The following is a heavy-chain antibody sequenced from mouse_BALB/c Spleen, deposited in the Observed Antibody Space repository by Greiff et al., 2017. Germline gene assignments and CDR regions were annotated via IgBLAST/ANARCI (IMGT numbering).Heavy chain of an antibody. CDR1: GFTFSDYY. CDR3: ARVGGYDYFDY. D-gene: IGHD2-2*01. V-gene: IGHV5-4*02. CDR2: ISDGGSYT. J-gene: IGHJ2*01. Sequence: DVKLVESGGGLVKPGGSLKLSCAASGFTFSDYYMYWVRQTPEKRLEWVATISDGGSYTYYPDSVKGRFTISRDNAKNNLYLQMSSLKSEDTAMYYCARVGGYDYFDYWGQGTTRTVSS.